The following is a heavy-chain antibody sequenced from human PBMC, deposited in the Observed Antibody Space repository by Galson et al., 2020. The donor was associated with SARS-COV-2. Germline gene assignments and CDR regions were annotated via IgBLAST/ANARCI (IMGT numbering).Heavy chain of an antibody. Sequence: NSGGSLRLSCAASGFKFSDYFMSWVRKAPGKGLEWVSYISSSGSYINYADSVKGRLTISRDNAKNLLNLQMNSLRVEDTAVYYCARVGDCSGGICYGAEYFQHWGQGTLVTVSS. V-gene: IGHV3-11*04. CDR2: ISSSGSYI. CDR3: ARVGDCSGGICYGAEYFQH. CDR1: GFKFSDYF. J-gene: IGHJ1*01. D-gene: IGHD2-15*01.